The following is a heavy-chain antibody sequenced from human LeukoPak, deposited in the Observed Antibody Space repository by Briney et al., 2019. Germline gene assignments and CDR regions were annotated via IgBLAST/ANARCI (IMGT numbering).Heavy chain of an antibody. D-gene: IGHD1-1*01. Sequence: PSETLSLTCTASGGSVSSSSYYWGWIRQPPGKRLEWIGSIYYSGIAYYNPSLTSRVTISVDTSKNQFSLKLSSVTAADTAVYYCARRGGGMTWGQGTLVTVSS. CDR2: IYYSGIA. CDR1: GGSVSSSSYY. V-gene: IGHV4-39*01. J-gene: IGHJ5*02. CDR3: ARRGGGMT.